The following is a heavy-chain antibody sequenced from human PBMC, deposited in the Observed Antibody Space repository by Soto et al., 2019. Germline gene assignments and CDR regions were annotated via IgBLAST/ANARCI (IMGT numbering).Heavy chain of an antibody. J-gene: IGHJ1*01. V-gene: IGHV3-30*18. CDR1: GFTFSSYG. CDR2: ISYDGSNK. CDR3: AKDAWLQYTEYFQH. Sequence: QVQLVESGGGVVQPGRSLRLSCAASGFTFSSYGMHWVRQAPGKGLEWVAIISYDGSNKYYADSVKGRFTISRDNSKNTLYLQMNSLRVEDTAVYYCAKDAWLQYTEYFQHWGQGTLVTVSS. D-gene: IGHD5-12*01.